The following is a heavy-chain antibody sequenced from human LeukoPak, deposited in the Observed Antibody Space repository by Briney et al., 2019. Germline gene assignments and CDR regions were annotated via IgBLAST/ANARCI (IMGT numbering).Heavy chain of an antibody. Sequence: SETLSLTCTVSGGSISSYYWSWIRQPPGKGLEWIGYIYYSGSTNYNPSLKSRVTISVDTSKNQFSLKLSSVTAADTAVYYCARIKTLRNYYYYMDVWGKGTTVTVSS. D-gene: IGHD3-16*01. CDR2: IYYSGST. V-gene: IGHV4-59*01. J-gene: IGHJ6*03. CDR1: GGSISSYY. CDR3: ARIKTLRNYYYYMDV.